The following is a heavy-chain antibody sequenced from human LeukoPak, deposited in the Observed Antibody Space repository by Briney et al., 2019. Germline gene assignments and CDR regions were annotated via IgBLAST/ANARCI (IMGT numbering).Heavy chain of an antibody. V-gene: IGHV4-59*01. CDR3: AREGTRDTNRFDP. CDR1: GGSISSYY. J-gene: IGHJ5*02. D-gene: IGHD1-1*01. Sequence: SETLSLTCTVSGGSISSYYWSWIRQPPGKGLEWIGYIYYSGSTNYNPSLKSRVTISVDTSKNQFSLKLSSVTAADTAVYYCAREGTRDTNRFDPWGQGTLVTVSS. CDR2: IYYSGST.